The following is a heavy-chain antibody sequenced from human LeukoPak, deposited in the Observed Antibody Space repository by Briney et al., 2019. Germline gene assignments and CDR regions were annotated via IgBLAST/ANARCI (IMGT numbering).Heavy chain of an antibody. J-gene: IGHJ4*02. V-gene: IGHV3-23*01. CDR1: GFTLSNYA. CDR3: AKYVRWSKGFDY. CDR2: ISGSGGST. Sequence: GGSLRLSCAASGFTLSNYAMHWVRLAPGKGLEWVSAISGSGGSTYYADSVKGRFTISRDNSKNTLYLQMNSLRAEDTAVYYCAKYVRWSKGFDYWGQGTLVTVSS. D-gene: IGHD2-15*01.